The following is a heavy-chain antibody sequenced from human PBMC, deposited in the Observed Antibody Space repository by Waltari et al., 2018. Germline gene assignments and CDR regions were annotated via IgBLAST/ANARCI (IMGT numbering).Heavy chain of an antibody. CDR3: ARESSATDYYMDV. Sequence: QVQLQESGPGLVKPSEALSLTCAVSAYSISSTYCWGWIQQPPGKGLEWIGSICHSGSTYYNPSLKSRVSISVDTSKNQFSLKLSSVTAADTAVYYCARESSATDYYMDVWGKGTTVTVSS. CDR1: AYSISSTYC. J-gene: IGHJ6*03. D-gene: IGHD5-12*01. V-gene: IGHV4-38-2*02. CDR2: ICHSGST.